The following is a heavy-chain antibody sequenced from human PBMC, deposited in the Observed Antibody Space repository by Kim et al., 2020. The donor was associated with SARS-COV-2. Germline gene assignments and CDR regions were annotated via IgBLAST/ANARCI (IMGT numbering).Heavy chain of an antibody. V-gene: IGHV3-49*02. Sequence: YAASVKGRFTISRDDSKSIAYLQMNSLKTEDTAVYYWTRGPVEDPYYFDYWGQGTLVTVSS. J-gene: IGHJ4*02. CDR3: TRGPVEDPYYFDY. D-gene: IGHD2-15*01.